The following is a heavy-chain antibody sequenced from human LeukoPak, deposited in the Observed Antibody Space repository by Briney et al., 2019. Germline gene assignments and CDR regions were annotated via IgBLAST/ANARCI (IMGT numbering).Heavy chain of an antibody. V-gene: IGHV3-23*01. CDR1: GFTVSSNY. CDR2: ISGSGGST. Sequence: GGSLRLSCAASGFTVSSNYMSWVRQAPGKGLEWVSAISGSGGSTYYADSVKGRFTISRDNSKNTLYLQMNSLRAEDTAVYYCARGTRGQGSDYWGQGTLVTVSS. D-gene: IGHD3-10*01. J-gene: IGHJ4*02. CDR3: ARGTRGQGSDY.